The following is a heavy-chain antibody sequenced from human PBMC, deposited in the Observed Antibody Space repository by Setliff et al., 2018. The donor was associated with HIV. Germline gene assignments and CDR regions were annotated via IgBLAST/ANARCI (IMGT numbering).Heavy chain of an antibody. D-gene: IGHD6-19*01. V-gene: IGHV4-4*07. CDR1: GGSISSHY. J-gene: IGHJ5*02. CDR3: ARGRTQWPNYNYFDP. Sequence: TSETLSLTCTVSGGSISSHYWSWIRQPAGMRLEWIGHISTSGNTNYNPSLKSRVTISVDTSKSQFSLKLSSLTAADTAVYYCARGRTQWPNYNYFDPWGLGTLVTVSS. CDR2: ISTSGNT.